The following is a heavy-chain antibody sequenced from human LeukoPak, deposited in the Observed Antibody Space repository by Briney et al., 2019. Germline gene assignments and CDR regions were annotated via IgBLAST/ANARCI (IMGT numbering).Heavy chain of an antibody. CDR3: AKDPLRITMMPDAFDI. CDR2: ISGSGGST. V-gene: IGHV3-23*01. J-gene: IGHJ3*02. Sequence: GGSLRLSCAASGFTFSSYAMSWVRQAPGKGLEWVSAISGSGGSTYYADSVKGRFTISRDNSKNTLYLQMNSLRAEDTAVYYCAKDPLRITMMPDAFDIWGQGTMVTVSS. D-gene: IGHD3-22*01. CDR1: GFTFSSYA.